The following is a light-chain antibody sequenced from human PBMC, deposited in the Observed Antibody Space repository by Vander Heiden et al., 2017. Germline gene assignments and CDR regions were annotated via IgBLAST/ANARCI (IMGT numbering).Light chain of an antibody. Sequence: EIVISQSPATLSVSPGERATLSCRASQTVSSNLAWYQQKPGQAPRLLIYGGSTRAPGIPARFSGSGSGTEFTLTISSLQSEDFAVYLCQQNHAWPWTFGLGAKMEIK. CDR3: QQNHAWPWT. CDR2: GGS. J-gene: IGKJ1*01. V-gene: IGKV3-15*01. CDR1: QTVSSN.